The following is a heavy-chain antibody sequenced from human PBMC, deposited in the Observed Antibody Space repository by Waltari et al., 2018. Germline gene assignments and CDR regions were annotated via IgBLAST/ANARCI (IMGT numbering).Heavy chain of an antibody. CDR2: IYHNGNP. CDR3: ASLRGEWEPSDH. V-gene: IGHV4-4*02. J-gene: IGHJ4*02. D-gene: IGHD1-26*01. Sequence: QVQLQESGPGLVKPSGTLSLTCAVSGGSISSSNWWSWVPQPPGKGLGWIGEIYHNGNPNSNPSLTSRATISVDKSKNQVSLKLSSVTAADTAVYYCASLRGEWEPSDHWGQGTLVTVSS. CDR1: GGSISSSNW.